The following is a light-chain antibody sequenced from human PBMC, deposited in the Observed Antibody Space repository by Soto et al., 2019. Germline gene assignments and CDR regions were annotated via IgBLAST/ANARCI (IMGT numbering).Light chain of an antibody. V-gene: IGLV2-14*01. CDR2: EAN. J-gene: IGLJ2*01. Sequence: QLVLTQPASVSGSPGQWITISCTGSSGDVGAYDYVSWYQQHPGKAPKLIIYEANNRPSGVSNRFSGSKSGNTASLTISGLQAEDEADYYCSSYTASSTVVFGGGTKLTVL. CDR3: SSYTASSTVV. CDR1: SGDVGAYDY.